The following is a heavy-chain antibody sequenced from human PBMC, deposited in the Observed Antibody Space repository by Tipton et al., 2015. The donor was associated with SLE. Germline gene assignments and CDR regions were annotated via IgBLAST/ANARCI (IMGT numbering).Heavy chain of an antibody. CDR1: GGSLSGYY. D-gene: IGHD3-3*01. V-gene: IGHV4-34*01. CDR2: INHSGST. Sequence: LRLSCAVNGGSLSGYYWVWIRQPPEKGLEWIGEINHSGSTNYNPSLKSRVTISVDTSKNHFSLKLSSVTAADTAVYYCARECVFGVALWGQGTLVTVSS. J-gene: IGHJ4*02. CDR3: ARECVFGVAL.